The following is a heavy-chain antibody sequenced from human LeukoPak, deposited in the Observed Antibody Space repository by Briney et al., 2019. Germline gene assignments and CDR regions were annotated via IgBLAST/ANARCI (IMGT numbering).Heavy chain of an antibody. D-gene: IGHD3-22*01. CDR1: GFTFSDYY. CDR3: ARLYYYVSSGYYNDY. CDR2: ISSSGSTI. Sequence: GGSLRLSCAASGFTFSDYYMSWIRQAPGKGLEWVSYISSSGSTIYYADSVKGRFTISRDNAKNSLYLQMNSLRAEDTAVYYCARLYYYVSSGYYNDYWGQGTLVTVSS. V-gene: IGHV3-11*01. J-gene: IGHJ4*02.